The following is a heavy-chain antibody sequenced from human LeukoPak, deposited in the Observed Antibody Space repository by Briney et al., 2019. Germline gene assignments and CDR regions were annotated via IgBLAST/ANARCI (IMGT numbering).Heavy chain of an antibody. CDR3: ARGPPFDY. Sequence: LEWVGYIYTGGITNYNPSLKSRVTISVDTSKNQFSLRLTSVTAADTAMYYCARGPPFDYWGQGXLV. V-gene: IGHV4-4*09. J-gene: IGHJ4*02. CDR2: IYTGGIT.